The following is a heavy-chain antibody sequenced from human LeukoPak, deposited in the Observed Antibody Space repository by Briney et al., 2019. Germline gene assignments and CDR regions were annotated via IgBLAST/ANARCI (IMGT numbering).Heavy chain of an antibody. Sequence: TSETLSLTCTVSGGSISSYYWSWIRQPPGKGLEWIGYIYYSGSTNYNPSLKSRVTISVDTSKNQFSLKLSSVTAADTAVYYCAILSYYDFWSGYSGPYVYWGQGTLVTVSS. CDR2: IYYSGST. CDR1: GGSISSYY. J-gene: IGHJ4*02. D-gene: IGHD3-3*01. V-gene: IGHV4-59*12. CDR3: AILSYYDFWSGYSGPYVY.